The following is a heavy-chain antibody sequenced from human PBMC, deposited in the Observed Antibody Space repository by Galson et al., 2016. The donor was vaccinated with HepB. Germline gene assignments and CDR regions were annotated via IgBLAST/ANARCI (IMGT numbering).Heavy chain of an antibody. CDR2: ISYNGETT. J-gene: IGHJ4*02. V-gene: IGHV3-64D*08. CDR1: GFIFSKYT. CDR3: VRQPTYGYPFDY. Sequence: SLRLSCAAPGFIFSKYTMHWVRQAPGKGLQYVSSISYNGETTYYADSVKGRFTISRDNSKNIRYLQMSSLRVEDTSVYYFVRQPTYGYPFDYWGQGTLVTVS. D-gene: IGHD5-18*01.